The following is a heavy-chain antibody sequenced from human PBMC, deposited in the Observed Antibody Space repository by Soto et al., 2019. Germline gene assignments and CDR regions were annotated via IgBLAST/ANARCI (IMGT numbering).Heavy chain of an antibody. CDR2: IVVGSGNP. CDR3: AADRTYCGGDCYVD. CDR1: GFTFISSA. Sequence: QFQLVQSGPEGRKPGTSVKVSCKASGFTFISSAVHWVRQAVGQRLEWIGWIVVGSGNPNYAQKFQERVTITRDMSTSTAYMELSSLRSEDTAVYYCAADRTYCGGDCYVDWGQGTLVTVSS. D-gene: IGHD2-21*02. J-gene: IGHJ4*02. V-gene: IGHV1-58*01.